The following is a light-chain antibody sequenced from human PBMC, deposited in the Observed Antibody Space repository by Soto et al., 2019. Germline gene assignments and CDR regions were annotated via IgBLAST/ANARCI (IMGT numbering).Light chain of an antibody. Sequence: EIVMTQSPATLSVSPGESATLSCRASQNIRSHLAWYQLRPGQAPRLLIYASSTRATGIPARFSGSGSGTEFTLTLSSLQSEDFALYFCQQYNVWPGWTFGQGTKVGVK. CDR1: QNIRSH. J-gene: IGKJ1*01. CDR3: QQYNVWPGWT. CDR2: ASS. V-gene: IGKV3-15*01.